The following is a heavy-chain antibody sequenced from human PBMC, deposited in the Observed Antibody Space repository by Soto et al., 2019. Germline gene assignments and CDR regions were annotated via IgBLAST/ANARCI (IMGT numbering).Heavy chain of an antibody. CDR3: AREGLARSNYYYYYYGMDV. CDR2: IYYSGST. Sequence: LAVTCTVAFGSIRRYYSSLIRQHPGKGLEWIGYIYYSGSTNYNPSLKSRVTISVDTSKNQFSLKLSSVTAADTAVYYCAREGLARSNYYYYYYGMDVWGQGTTVTVSS. D-gene: IGHD3-10*01. J-gene: IGHJ6*02. V-gene: IGHV4-59*01. CDR1: FGSIRRYY.